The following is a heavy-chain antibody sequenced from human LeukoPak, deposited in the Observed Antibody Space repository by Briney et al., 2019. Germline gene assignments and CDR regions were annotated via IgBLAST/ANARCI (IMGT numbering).Heavy chain of an antibody. V-gene: IGHV3-33*01. CDR2: IWFDGSAE. Sequence: PGRSLRLSCAASGFTFSSFGMHWVRQTPGKGLEWVAVIWFDGSAEYYADSVKGRFSISRDNSENTLYLEMNSLRVEDTAVYYCARGEVAYCGGDCYSFDPWGQGTLVTVSS. J-gene: IGHJ5*02. CDR3: ARGEVAYCGGDCYSFDP. D-gene: IGHD2-21*02. CDR1: GFTFSSFG.